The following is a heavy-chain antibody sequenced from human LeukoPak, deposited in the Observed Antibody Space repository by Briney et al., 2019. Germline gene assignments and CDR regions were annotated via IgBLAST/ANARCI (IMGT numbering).Heavy chain of an antibody. J-gene: IGHJ6*03. V-gene: IGHV1-46*01. CDR2: INPSGGST. CDR1: GYTFTSYY. D-gene: IGHD5-24*01. CDR3: ARDPAEMATITYYYYMDV. Sequence: ASVKVSCKASGYTFTSYYMHWVRQAPGQGLEWMGIINPSGGSTSYAQKFQGRVTMTRDTSTSTVYMELSSLRSEDTAVYYCARDPAEMATITYYYYMDVWGKGTTVTVSS.